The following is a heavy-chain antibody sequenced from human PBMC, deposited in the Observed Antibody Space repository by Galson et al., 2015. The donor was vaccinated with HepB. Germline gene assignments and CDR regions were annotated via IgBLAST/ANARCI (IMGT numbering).Heavy chain of an antibody. CDR3: ARFAGGGYSTSWYRSGFDY. Sequence: SLRLSCAAAGFTFSGYWMTWVRQAPGKELEWVANIKDDESEKYYVDSVKGRFTISRDNAKNSLYLQSNSLRAEDTAVYFCARFAGGGYSTSWYRSGFDYWGQGTLVIVSS. D-gene: IGHD6-13*01. CDR2: IKDDESEK. J-gene: IGHJ4*02. V-gene: IGHV3-7*05. CDR1: GFTFSGYW.